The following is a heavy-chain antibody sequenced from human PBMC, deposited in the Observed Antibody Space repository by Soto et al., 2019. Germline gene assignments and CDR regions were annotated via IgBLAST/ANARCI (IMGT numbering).Heavy chain of an antibody. CDR1: GGSISSGGYS. CDR2: IYHSGST. V-gene: IGHV4-30-2*01. J-gene: IGHJ4*02. D-gene: IGHD3-10*01. CDR3: ARVSMVRGAATFDY. Sequence: SETLSLTCAVSGGSISSGGYSWSWIRQPPGKGLEWIGYIYHSGSTYYNPSLKSRVTISVDRSKNQFSLKLSSVTAADTAVYYCARVSMVRGAATFDYWGQGTLGTVSS.